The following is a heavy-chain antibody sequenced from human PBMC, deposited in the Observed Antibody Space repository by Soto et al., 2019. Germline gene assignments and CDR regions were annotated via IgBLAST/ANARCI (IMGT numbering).Heavy chain of an antibody. CDR2: IYYTGST. V-gene: IGHV4-59*12. Sequence: SETLSLTCTVSGGSISNYYWSWIRQPPGKGLEWIGYIYYTGSTYYDPSLKSRVTISVDTSKNQFSLKLSSVTAADTAVYYCARSVDPWGQGTLVTVSS. CDR3: ARSVDP. J-gene: IGHJ5*02. CDR1: GGSISNYY.